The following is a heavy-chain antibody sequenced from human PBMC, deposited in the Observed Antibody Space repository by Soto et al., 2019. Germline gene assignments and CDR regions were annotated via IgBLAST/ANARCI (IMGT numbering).Heavy chain of an antibody. CDR2: ISTSSSYI. J-gene: IGHJ4*02. V-gene: IGHV3-21*01. D-gene: IGHD2-15*01. CDR3: ARDARGHCSGGSCYPTTLRN. CDR1: GFTFSSYS. Sequence: GGSLRLSCAASGFTFSSYSMNWVRQAPGKGLEWVSSISTSSSYIYYADSVKGRFTISRDNAKNSLYLQMNSLRAEDTAVYYCARDARGHCSGGSCYPTTLRNWGQGTLVTVSS.